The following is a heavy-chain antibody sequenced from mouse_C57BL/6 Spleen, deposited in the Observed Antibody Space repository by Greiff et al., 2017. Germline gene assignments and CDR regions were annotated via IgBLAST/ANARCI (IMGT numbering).Heavy chain of an antibody. CDR3: ANDYDRNCVSIDY. D-gene: IGHD2-4*01. CDR2: IYPGNSGT. CDR1: GYTFTSYW. Sequence: VQLVEPGTELVKPGASVKMSCKTSGYTFTSYWMPWVKQRPGQGLEWIGAIYPGNSGTNYTQKFKGKAKLTAVTSSSTAYMKLSRLTNKDSSVYYCANDYDRNCVSIDYWGQGTAVTVSS. J-gene: IGHJ4*01. V-gene: IGHV1-5*01.